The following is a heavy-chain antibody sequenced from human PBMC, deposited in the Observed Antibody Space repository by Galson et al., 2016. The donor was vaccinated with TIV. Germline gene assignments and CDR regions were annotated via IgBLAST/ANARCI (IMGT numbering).Heavy chain of an antibody. CDR2: VIPMIGTP. CDR1: GDTFNSYG. D-gene: IGHD5-12*01. CDR3: ARDGYRFGNYFDF. Sequence: SVKVSCKASGDTFNSYGIAWVRQAPGQGLEWMGGVIPMIGTPKYAQKFQGRVTITADKSTSTAYMELSSLRSEDTARYYCARDGYRFGNYFDFWGQGTLVTVSS. V-gene: IGHV1-69*06. J-gene: IGHJ4*02.